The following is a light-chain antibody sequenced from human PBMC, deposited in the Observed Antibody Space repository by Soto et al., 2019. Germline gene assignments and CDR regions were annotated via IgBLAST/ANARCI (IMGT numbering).Light chain of an antibody. CDR1: QSLSSSY. Sequence: EIFLTQSPGTLPLSPGERATLSCRASQSLSSSYLAWYQQKPGQAPRLLMYGSFSRATGIPDRFSGSGSGTDFTLTISRLEPEDSAVYYCQQYATLITFGQGTRLEIK. CDR3: QQYATLIT. J-gene: IGKJ5*01. CDR2: GSF. V-gene: IGKV3-20*01.